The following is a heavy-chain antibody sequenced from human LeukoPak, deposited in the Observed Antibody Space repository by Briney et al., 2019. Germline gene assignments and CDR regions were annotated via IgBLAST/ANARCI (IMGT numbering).Heavy chain of an antibody. Sequence: SETLSLTWTVSGGSISSSSYDWGWIRQPAGKGLEWFDSIDYSGSTYYTPSLKSRVTISVDTSKHQFSLKLSSVTAADTPVYYCVGVPVYGYYGMDVWGQGSTVTVSS. CDR1: GGSISSSSYD. CDR2: IDYSGST. V-gene: IGHV4-39*01. D-gene: IGHD5/OR15-5a*01. CDR3: VGVPVYGYYGMDV. J-gene: IGHJ6*02.